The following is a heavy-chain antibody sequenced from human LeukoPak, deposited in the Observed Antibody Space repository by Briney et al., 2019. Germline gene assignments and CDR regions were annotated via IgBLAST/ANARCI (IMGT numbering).Heavy chain of an antibody. D-gene: IGHD4-17*01. CDR1: GGTFSSYA. V-gene: IGHV1-69*06. CDR3: ARGSPYGDFYFDY. CDR2: VIPIFGTA. J-gene: IGHJ4*02. Sequence: SVKVSCTASGGTFSSYAISWVRQAPGQGLEWMGGVIPIFGTANYAQKFQGRVTITADKSTSTAYMELSSLRSEDTAVYYCARGSPYGDFYFDYWGQGTLVTVSS.